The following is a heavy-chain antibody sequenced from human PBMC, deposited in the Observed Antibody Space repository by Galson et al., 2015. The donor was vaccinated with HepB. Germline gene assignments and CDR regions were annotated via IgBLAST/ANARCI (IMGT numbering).Heavy chain of an antibody. CDR1: GFTFSNAW. V-gene: IGHV3-15*07. D-gene: IGHD3/OR15-3a*01. CDR2: IKSKTDGGST. J-gene: IGHJ4*02. CDR3: TTVRTGLGPRSLDY. Sequence: SLRLSCAASGFTFSNAWMNWVRQAPGKGLEWVVRIKSKTDGGSTDYAAPVKGRFTISRDDSKNTLYLQMNRLKTEDTDVYYCTTVRTGLGPRSLDYWGQGTLVTVSS.